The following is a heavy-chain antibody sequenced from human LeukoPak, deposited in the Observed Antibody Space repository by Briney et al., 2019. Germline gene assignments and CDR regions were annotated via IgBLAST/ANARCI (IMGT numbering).Heavy chain of an antibody. V-gene: IGHV1-46*01. CDR3: ASTISSGSYADY. CDR2: INPSGGST. J-gene: IGHJ4*02. CDR1: GYTFTSYY. D-gene: IGHD1-26*01. Sequence: ASVKVSCKASGYTFTSYYMHWVRQAPGQGLEWMGIINPSGGSTSYAQKFQGRVTITRDTSASTAYMELSSLRSEDTAVYYCASTISSGSYADYWGQGTLVTVSS.